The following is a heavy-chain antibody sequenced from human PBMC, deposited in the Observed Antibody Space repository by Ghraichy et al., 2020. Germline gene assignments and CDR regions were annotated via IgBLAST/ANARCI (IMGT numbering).Heavy chain of an antibody. D-gene: IGHD2-2*02. CDR1: GGSISSYY. Sequence: SETLSLTCTVSGGSISSYYWSWIRQPPGKGLEWIGYIYYSGSTNYNPSLKSRVTISVDTSKNQFSLKLSSVTAADTAVYYCARLGGYCSSTSCYKAFDIWGKGTMVTVSS. V-gene: IGHV4-59*08. J-gene: IGHJ3*02. CDR2: IYYSGST. CDR3: ARLGGYCSSTSCYKAFDI.